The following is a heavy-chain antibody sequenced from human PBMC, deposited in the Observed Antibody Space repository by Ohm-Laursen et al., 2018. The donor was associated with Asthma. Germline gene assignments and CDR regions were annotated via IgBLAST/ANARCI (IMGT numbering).Heavy chain of an antibody. CDR2: MNPNSGNT. V-gene: IGHV1-8*01. CDR1: GYTFTSYD. D-gene: IGHD6-19*01. J-gene: IGHJ4*02. Sequence: ASVKVSCKASGYTFTSYDINWVRQATGQGLEWMGWMNPNSGNTGYAQKFQDRVTMTTDTSTSTAYMELSSLRSEDTAVYYCARGLSSGWYFDYWGQGTLVTVSS. CDR3: ARGLSSGWYFDY.